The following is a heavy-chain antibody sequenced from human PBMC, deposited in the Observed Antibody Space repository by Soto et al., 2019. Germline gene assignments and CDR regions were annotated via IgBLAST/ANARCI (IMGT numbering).Heavy chain of an antibody. Sequence: GVSLRLSCAASGFTFSSYSMNWVRQAPGKGLEWVSSISSSSSYIYYADSVKGRFTISRDNAKNSLYLQMNSLRAEDTAVYYCERDRDGRYPRYWGQGTLVTVSA. CDR2: ISSSSSYI. CDR1: GFTFSSYS. J-gene: IGHJ4*02. CDR3: ERDRDGRYPRY. D-gene: IGHD1-26*01. V-gene: IGHV3-21*01.